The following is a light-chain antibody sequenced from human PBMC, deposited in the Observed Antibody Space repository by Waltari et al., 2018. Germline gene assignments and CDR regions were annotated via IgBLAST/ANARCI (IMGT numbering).Light chain of an antibody. CDR1: TSDVGASNH. Sequence: QSALTQPRSVSGSPGQSVTISCPGTTSDVGASNHVSWYQQHPGKAPKPLIYDVTKWPSGVPDRFSGSKSGNTASLTISGLQAEDEAAYYCCSYAGSYTYVFGTGTEVTVL. V-gene: IGLV2-11*01. CDR3: CSYAGSYTYV. J-gene: IGLJ1*01. CDR2: DVT.